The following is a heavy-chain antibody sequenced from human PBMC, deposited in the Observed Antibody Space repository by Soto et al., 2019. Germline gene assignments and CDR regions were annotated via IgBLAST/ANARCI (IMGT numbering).Heavy chain of an antibody. J-gene: IGHJ4*02. D-gene: IGHD2-15*01. CDR3: ATGRPRPGYCSGGSCYFYFDY. V-gene: IGHV1-24*01. Sequence: GASVKVSCKVSGYTLTELSMHWVRHAPGKGLEWMGGFDPEDGETIYAQKFQGRVTMTEDTSTDTAYMELSSLRSEDTAVYYCATGRPRPGYCSGGSCYFYFDYWGQGTLVTVSS. CDR2: FDPEDGET. CDR1: GYTLTELS.